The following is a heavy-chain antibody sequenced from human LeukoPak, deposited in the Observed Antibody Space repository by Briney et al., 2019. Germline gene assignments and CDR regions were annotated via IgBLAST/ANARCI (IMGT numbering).Heavy chain of an antibody. CDR3: ARSMGDRAGLLLYYFDY. CDR1: GGSISSYY. Sequence: SETLSLTCTVSGGSISSYYWSWIRQPPGKGPEWIGYIYYSGSTNYNPSLKSRVTISVDTSKNQFSLKLSSVTAADTAVYYCARSMGDRAGLLLYYFDYWGQGTLVTVSS. V-gene: IGHV4-59*01. J-gene: IGHJ4*02. D-gene: IGHD2-21*02. CDR2: IYYSGST.